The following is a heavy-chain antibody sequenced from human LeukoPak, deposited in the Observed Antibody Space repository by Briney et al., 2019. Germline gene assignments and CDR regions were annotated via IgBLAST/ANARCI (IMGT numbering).Heavy chain of an antibody. CDR1: DLTVTSNY. CDR3: AKDYGGNSGY. Sequence: GGSLRLSCAASDLTVTSNYMSWVRQAPGKGLQWVSVIYPGGDIYYADSVKGRFIISRDNSKNTLSLQMNSLRAEDTAVYYCAKDYGGNSGYWGQGTLVTVSS. J-gene: IGHJ4*02. CDR2: IYPGGDI. V-gene: IGHV3-53*01. D-gene: IGHD4-23*01.